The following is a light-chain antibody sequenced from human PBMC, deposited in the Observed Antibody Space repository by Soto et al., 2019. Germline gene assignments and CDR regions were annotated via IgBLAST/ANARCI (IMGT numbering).Light chain of an antibody. CDR2: DAS. Sequence: EVVLTQSPATLSLSPGERATLSCRASQTISSYLACYQHKPGQAPRLLIYDASNRATGIPARFSGRGSGTDFTLTISSLEPEDFAVYYCQQRTFWPFTFGPGTTVDI. V-gene: IGKV3-11*01. CDR3: QQRTFWPFT. J-gene: IGKJ3*01. CDR1: QTISSY.